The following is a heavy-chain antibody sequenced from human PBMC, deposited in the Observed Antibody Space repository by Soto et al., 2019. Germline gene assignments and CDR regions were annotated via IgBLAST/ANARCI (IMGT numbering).Heavy chain of an antibody. CDR3: ARPLYADYFDY. CDR1: GYTFTSYA. Sequence: QVQLVQSGAEVKKPGASMKVSCKASGYTFTSYALHWVRQAPGQRLEWMGWVNAGNGYTKYSQNFQGRVTITRDTSATTSYMELSGLRSEDTAVYYCARPLYADYFDYWGQGTLVTVSS. CDR2: VNAGNGYT. D-gene: IGHD4-17*01. V-gene: IGHV1-3*01. J-gene: IGHJ4*02.